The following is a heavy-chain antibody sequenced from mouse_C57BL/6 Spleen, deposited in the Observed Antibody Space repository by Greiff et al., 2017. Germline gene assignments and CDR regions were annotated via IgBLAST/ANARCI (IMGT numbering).Heavy chain of an antibody. Sequence: VQLKESGPELVKPGASVKISCKASGYTFTDYYMNWVKQSHGKSLEWIGDINPNNGGTSYNQKFKGKATLTVDKSSSTAYMELRSLTSEDSAVYYCARYDGYYYYAMDYWGQGTSVTVSS. J-gene: IGHJ4*01. CDR1: GYTFTDYY. D-gene: IGHD2-3*01. CDR3: ARYDGYYYYAMDY. CDR2: INPNNGGT. V-gene: IGHV1-26*01.